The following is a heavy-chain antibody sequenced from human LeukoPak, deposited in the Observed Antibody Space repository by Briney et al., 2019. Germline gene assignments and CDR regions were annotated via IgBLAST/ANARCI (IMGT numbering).Heavy chain of an antibody. D-gene: IGHD3-10*01. CDR3: ARDLGGNWFDP. J-gene: IGHJ5*02. CDR1: GFTFSSYE. Sequence: GGSLRLSCAASGFTFSSYEMNWVRQAPGKGLEWVSYISSSGSTIYYADSVKDRFTISRDNAKNSLYLQMNSLRAEDTAVYYCARDLGGNWFDPWGQGTLVTVSS. CDR2: ISSSGSTI. V-gene: IGHV3-48*03.